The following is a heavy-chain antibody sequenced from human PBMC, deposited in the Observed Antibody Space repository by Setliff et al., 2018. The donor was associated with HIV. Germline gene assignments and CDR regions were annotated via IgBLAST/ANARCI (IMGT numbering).Heavy chain of an antibody. Sequence: ASVKVSCKASGYTFNNIDINWVRQTAGQGLEWVGWMNPKTGNTGYAHRFQGRVSITRSTSTGTAYMELTGLKPEDTAAYFCARIAVGGSHGPDYHMDVWGGGTMVTAP. CDR3: ARIAVGGSHGPDYHMDV. CDR2: MNPKTGNT. CDR1: GYTFNNID. D-gene: IGHD6-13*01. V-gene: IGHV1-8*03. J-gene: IGHJ6*03.